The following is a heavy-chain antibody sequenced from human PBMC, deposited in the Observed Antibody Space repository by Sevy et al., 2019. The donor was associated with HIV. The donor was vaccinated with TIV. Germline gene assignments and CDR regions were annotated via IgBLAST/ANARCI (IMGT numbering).Heavy chain of an antibody. CDR3: AKGNSGSFDY. D-gene: IGHD3-10*01. Sequence: GGSLRLSCAASGFSFSNYWMHWVRQAPGKGLEWVANIKQDESERYYVASVKGRFTISRDNAKNSVYLEMNSLRPDDTGIYYCAKGNSGSFDYWGQGTLVTVSS. CDR2: IKQDESER. CDR1: GFSFSNYW. V-gene: IGHV3-7*01. J-gene: IGHJ4*02.